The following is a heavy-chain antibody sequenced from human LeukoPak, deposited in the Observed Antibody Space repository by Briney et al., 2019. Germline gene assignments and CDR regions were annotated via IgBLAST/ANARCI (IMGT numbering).Heavy chain of an antibody. CDR3: AAAPLLRIAAAGAEYLQH. J-gene: IGHJ1*01. Sequence: PSETLSLTCTVSGGSISSGSYYWSWIRQPAGKGLEWIGRIYTSGSTNYNPSLKSRVTISVDTSKNQFSLKLSSVTAADTAVYYCAAAPLLRIAAAGAEYLQHWGQGTLVTVFS. CDR1: GGSISSGSYY. D-gene: IGHD6-13*01. CDR2: IYTSGST. V-gene: IGHV4-61*02.